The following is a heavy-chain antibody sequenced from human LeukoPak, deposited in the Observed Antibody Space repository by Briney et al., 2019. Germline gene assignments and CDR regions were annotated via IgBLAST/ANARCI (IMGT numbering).Heavy chain of an antibody. CDR3: ARGPTYYYGSGSYLYYFDY. D-gene: IGHD3-10*01. CDR1: GYTFTGYY. CDR2: INPNSGGT. V-gene: IGHV1-2*02. Sequence: ASVKVSCKASGYTFTGYYMHWVRQAPGQGLEWMGWINPNSGGTNYAQKFQGRVTMTRDTSISTAYMELSRLRSDDTAVYYCARGPTYYYGSGSYLYYFDYWGQGTLVTVSS. J-gene: IGHJ4*02.